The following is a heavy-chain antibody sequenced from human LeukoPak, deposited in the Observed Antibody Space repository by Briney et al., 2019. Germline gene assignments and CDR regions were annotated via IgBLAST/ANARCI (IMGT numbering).Heavy chain of an antibody. V-gene: IGHV3-30*03. CDR2: ISYDGSNK. Sequence: GGSLRLSCAASGFTFSSYGMHWVRQAPGKGLEWVAVISYDGSNKYYADSVKGRFTISRDNSKNTLYLQMNSLRAEDTAVYCCATPVGATYDYWGQGTLVTVSS. CDR1: GFTFSSYG. D-gene: IGHD1-26*01. CDR3: ATPVGATYDY. J-gene: IGHJ4*02.